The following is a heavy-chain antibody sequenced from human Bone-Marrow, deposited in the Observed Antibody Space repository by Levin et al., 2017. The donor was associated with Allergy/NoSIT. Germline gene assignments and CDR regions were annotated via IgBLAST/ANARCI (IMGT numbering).Heavy chain of an antibody. V-gene: IGHV3-23*02. CDR2: FSGSGSIT. CDR1: GFTFSTYA. D-gene: IGHD3-22*01. CDR3: AKDRDSSSARAYGLDV. J-gene: IGHJ6*02. Sequence: GGSLRLSCAASGFTFSTYAMTWVRQAPGKGLEWICRFSGSGSITYYGDSVKGRVTISRDTSRDTRYLQMSSLRAEDTAVYFGAKDRDSSSARAYGLDVWGQGTTVTVSS.